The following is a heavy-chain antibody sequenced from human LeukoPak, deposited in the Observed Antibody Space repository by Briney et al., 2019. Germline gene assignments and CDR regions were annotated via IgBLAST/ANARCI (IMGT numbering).Heavy chain of an antibody. CDR3: ARGGSDTAMAHDY. Sequence: GGSLRLSCAASGFTFSNSWMYWVRQGPGKGLMWVSRINRGGSRTDYADSVKGRFTISRDDAKNTLYLQLNSLRAEDTAVYFCARGGSDTAMAHDYWGQGTLVTVSS. V-gene: IGHV3-74*01. J-gene: IGHJ4*02. CDR1: GFTFSNSW. CDR2: INRGGSRT. D-gene: IGHD5-18*01.